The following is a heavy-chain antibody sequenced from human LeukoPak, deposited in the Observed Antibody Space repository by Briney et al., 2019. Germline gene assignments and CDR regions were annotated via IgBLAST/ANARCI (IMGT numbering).Heavy chain of an antibody. J-gene: IGHJ3*02. CDR3: ARSIPLGYSSSWYGAFDI. CDR1: GGSISSYY. V-gene: IGHV4-59*01. D-gene: IGHD6-13*01. Sequence: ASETLSLTCTVSGGSISSYYWSWIRQPPGKGLEWIGYIYYSGSTNYNPSLKSRVTISVDTSKNQFSLKLSSVTAADTAVYYCARSIPLGYSSSWYGAFDIWGQGTMVTVSS. CDR2: IYYSGST.